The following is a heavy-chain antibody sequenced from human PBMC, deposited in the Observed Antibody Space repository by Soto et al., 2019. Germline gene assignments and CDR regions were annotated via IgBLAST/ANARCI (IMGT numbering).Heavy chain of an antibody. Sequence: EAQLSESGGGLVQPGGSLRLSCAASGFKFSESSLSWIRQAPGKGLEWISTITGSGATTYYADSVKGRFTISRDNSKSTVDLQMNSLRAEDTAVYFCARPKLLPARAGAFAIWGHGSVVTVSS. CDR1: GFKFSESS. J-gene: IGHJ3*02. D-gene: IGHD3-10*01. CDR3: ARPKLLPARAGAFAI. V-gene: IGHV3-23*01. CDR2: ITGSGATT.